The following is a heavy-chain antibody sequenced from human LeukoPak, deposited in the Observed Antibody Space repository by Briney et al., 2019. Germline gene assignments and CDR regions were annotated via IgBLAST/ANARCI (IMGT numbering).Heavy chain of an antibody. Sequence: SETLSLTCTVSGGSISSYYWSWIRQPPGKGLEWIGYIYYSGSTNYNPSLKSRVTISVDTSKNQFSLKLSSVTAADTAVYYCARDRFYGSTYYMDVWGKGTTVTVSS. V-gene: IGHV4-59*01. CDR2: IYYSGST. CDR3: ARDRFYGSTYYMDV. J-gene: IGHJ6*03. CDR1: GGSISSYY. D-gene: IGHD3-10*01.